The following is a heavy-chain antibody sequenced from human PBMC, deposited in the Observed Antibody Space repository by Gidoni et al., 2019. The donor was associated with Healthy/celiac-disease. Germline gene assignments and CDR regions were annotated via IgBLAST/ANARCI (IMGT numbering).Heavy chain of an antibody. Sequence: QVQLQESGPGLVKPSETLSLTCTVSGGSISSYYWSWIRQPPGKGLEWIGYIYYSGSTNYNPSLKSRVTISVDTSKNQFSLKLSSVTAADTAVYYCVRDSETAMDHWGQGTLVTVSS. J-gene: IGHJ4*02. D-gene: IGHD5-18*01. V-gene: IGHV4-59*01. CDR1: GGSISSYY. CDR2: IYYSGST. CDR3: VRDSETAMDH.